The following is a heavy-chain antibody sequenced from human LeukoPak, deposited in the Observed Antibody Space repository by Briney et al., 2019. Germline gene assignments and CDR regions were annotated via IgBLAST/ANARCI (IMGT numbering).Heavy chain of an antibody. CDR3: AKMKGHPLPKYYMDV. D-gene: IGHD1-26*01. J-gene: IGHJ6*01. Sequence: GGSLRLSCSASGFNFSGFAMSWVRRTPGKGLGWGSGISGTGDNTLYADSVKGRFTISRDNSKNTLYLEMNSLRAEDTAIYYCAKMKGHPLPKYYMDVWGQGTTVTVSS. V-gene: IGHV3-23*01. CDR1: GFNFSGFA. CDR2: ISGTGDNT.